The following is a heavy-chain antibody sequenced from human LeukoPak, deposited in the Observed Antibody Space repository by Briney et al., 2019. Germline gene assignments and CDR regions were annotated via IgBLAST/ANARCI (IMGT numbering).Heavy chain of an antibody. CDR1: GYSFTSHW. D-gene: IGHD6-13*01. V-gene: IGHV5-51*01. CDR2: IYPRDSNT. CDR3: ARHPIAAGGAYNWFDP. Sequence: GESLKISCKGSGYGSGYSFTSHWIAWVRQMPGKGLEGMGIIYPRDSNTIYSPSFQGQVTISVDTSINTAYLQWISLKASDTAMYYCARHPIAAGGAYNWFDPWGQGTLVTVSS. J-gene: IGHJ5*02.